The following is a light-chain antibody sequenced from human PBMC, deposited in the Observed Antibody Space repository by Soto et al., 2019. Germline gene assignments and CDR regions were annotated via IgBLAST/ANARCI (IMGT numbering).Light chain of an antibody. CDR2: DVT. Sequence: QSALTQPASVSGSPGQSITISCTGTSSDVGGYNYVSWYQHHPGKAPKLMIYDVTNRPSGVSNRFSGSKSGNTASLTISGLQAEDEADYYCNSYTGSSTYVFGTGTKITVL. CDR1: SSDVGGYNY. V-gene: IGLV2-14*03. CDR3: NSYTGSSTYV. J-gene: IGLJ1*01.